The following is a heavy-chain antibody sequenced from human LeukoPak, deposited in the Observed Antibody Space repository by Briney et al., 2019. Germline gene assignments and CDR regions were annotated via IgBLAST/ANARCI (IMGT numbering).Heavy chain of an antibody. D-gene: IGHD6-13*01. CDR3: AILPGYSSGWYEVNY. V-gene: IGHV3-23*01. CDR2: ISGSGGST. Sequence: EGSLRLSCAASGFTFSSYAMSWVRQAPGKGLEWVSGISGSGGSTHYADSVKGRFTISRDNSRNTLYLQMNSPRAEDTAVYYCAILPGYSSGWYEVNYWGQGTLVTVSS. CDR1: GFTFSSYA. J-gene: IGHJ4*02.